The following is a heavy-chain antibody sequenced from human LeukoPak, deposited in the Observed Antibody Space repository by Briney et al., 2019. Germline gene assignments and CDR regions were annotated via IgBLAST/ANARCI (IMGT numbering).Heavy chain of an antibody. D-gene: IGHD5-18*01. J-gene: IGHJ6*02. CDR1: GGTFSSHT. Sequence: SVKVSCKASGGTFSSHTISWVRQAPEQGLEWMGRIIPLFGIVNYAQKFQDRDTITADKSTSTAYMEVSSLRSEDTAVYYCARIPSGDVDTAMVMYYHYGMDVWGQGTTVTVSS. CDR2: IIPLFGIV. V-gene: IGHV1-69*02. CDR3: ARIPSGDVDTAMVMYYHYGMDV.